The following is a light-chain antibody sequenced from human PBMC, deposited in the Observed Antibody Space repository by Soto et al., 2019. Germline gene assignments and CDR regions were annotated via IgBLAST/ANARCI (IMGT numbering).Light chain of an antibody. Sequence: QSAPTQPASVSGSPGQSITISCAGTSNDIGTYNLVSWYQQHPGTAPKLLIYETKKRPSGVSSRFSGSKSGNTASLTISGLQTDDEADYFCCTYAGSQILCVLGTGTKVTVL. J-gene: IGLJ1*01. V-gene: IGLV2-23*01. CDR2: ETK. CDR1: SNDIGTYNL. CDR3: CTYAGSQILCV.